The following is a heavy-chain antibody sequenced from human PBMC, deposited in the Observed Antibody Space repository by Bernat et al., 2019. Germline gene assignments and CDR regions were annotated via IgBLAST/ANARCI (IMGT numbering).Heavy chain of an antibody. CDR2: ISAYNGNT. Sequence: QVQLVQSGAEVKKPGASVKVSCKASGYTFTSYGISWVRQAPGQGLEWMGWISAYNGNTNYAQKFQGRVTMTTDTSTGTAYMELRSLRSDDTAVYYCARDRTSYQFWFREFGGSMDVWDKGTTVTVSS. V-gene: IGHV1-18*04. J-gene: IGHJ6*03. D-gene: IGHD3-10*01. CDR3: ARDRTSYQFWFREFGGSMDV. CDR1: GYTFTSYG.